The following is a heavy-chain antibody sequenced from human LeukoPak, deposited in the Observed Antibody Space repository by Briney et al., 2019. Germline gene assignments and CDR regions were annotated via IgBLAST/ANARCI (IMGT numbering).Heavy chain of an antibody. CDR1: GGSISSYY. V-gene: IGHV4-59*01. CDR3: ARGVGSGYTDD. J-gene: IGHJ4*02. D-gene: IGHD3-22*01. CDR2: IYYSGST. Sequence: SETLSLTCTVSGGSISSYYWSWIRQPPGKGLEWIGYIYYSGSTNYNPSLKSRVTISVDTSKNQFSLKLTSVTAADTAVYYCARGVGSGYTDDWGQGTLVTVSS.